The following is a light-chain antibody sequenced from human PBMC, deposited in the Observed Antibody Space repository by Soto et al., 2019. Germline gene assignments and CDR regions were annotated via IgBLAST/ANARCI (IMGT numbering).Light chain of an antibody. CDR1: QSVSSY. Sequence: EIVLTQSPATLSLSPGERATLSCRASQSVSSYLAWYQQKPGQAPRLLLYDASHRATGIPARFSGSGSGTDFTLTISSLEPEDFAVYYCQQRSHWPWTFGQGTKVEIK. CDR3: QQRSHWPWT. J-gene: IGKJ1*01. V-gene: IGKV3-11*01. CDR2: DAS.